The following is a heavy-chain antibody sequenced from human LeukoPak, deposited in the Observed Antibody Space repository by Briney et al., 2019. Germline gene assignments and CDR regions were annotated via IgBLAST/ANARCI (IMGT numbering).Heavy chain of an antibody. CDR2: IRYDGSDS. CDR3: ALIGVVIPPDTYDV. Sequence: GGSLRLSCSAFGFTFGDYAFHWVRQAPGKGLEWLAFIRYDGSDSYHADSVKGRFTISRDNSKKTLYLQMDSLRTEDTAFYYCALIGVVIPPDTYDVWGQGTLVTVSS. D-gene: IGHD2-21*01. CDR1: GFTFGDYA. J-gene: IGHJ3*01. V-gene: IGHV3-30*02.